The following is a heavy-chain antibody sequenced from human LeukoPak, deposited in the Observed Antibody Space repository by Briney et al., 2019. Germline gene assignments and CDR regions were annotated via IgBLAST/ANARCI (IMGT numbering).Heavy chain of an antibody. CDR2: INPNSGGT. D-gene: IGHD2-15*01. CDR1: GYTFTGYY. J-gene: IGHJ4*02. Sequence: ASVKVSCKASGYTFTGYYMHWVRQAPGQGLEWMGWINPNSGGTNYAQKFQGRVTMTRDTSISTAYMELSSLRSEDTAVYYCARGYCSGGSCFGYYFDYWGQGTLVTVSS. V-gene: IGHV1-2*02. CDR3: ARGYCSGGSCFGYYFDY.